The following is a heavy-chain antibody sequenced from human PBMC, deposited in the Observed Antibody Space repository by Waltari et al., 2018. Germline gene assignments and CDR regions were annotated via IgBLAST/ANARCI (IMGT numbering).Heavy chain of an antibody. Sequence: VQLVESGGGLVKPGGSLRLSCAASGFTFSNAWMNWVRQAPGKGLEWIGEINHSGSTNYNPSLKSRVTISVDTSKNQFSLKLSSVTAADTAVYYCARDSWGIAAAGTQYYYYGMDVWGQGTTVTVSS. CDR1: GFTFSNAW. V-gene: IGHV4-4*02. CDR2: INHSGST. J-gene: IGHJ6*02. CDR3: ARDSWGIAAAGTQYYYYGMDV. D-gene: IGHD6-13*01.